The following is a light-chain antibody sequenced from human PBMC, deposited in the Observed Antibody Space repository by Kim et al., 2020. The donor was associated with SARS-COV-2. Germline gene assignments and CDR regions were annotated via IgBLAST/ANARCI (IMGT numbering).Light chain of an antibody. CDR2: AAS. J-gene: IGKJ4*01. Sequence: SPGQRATRSCRASQLFPSNSFSSYQQHPFPPPRLLIYAASSTAPSIPGRFSGSCSRTYFTLIINRLSPEFFAFYYCQHYGSSPLSFGAGTKVDIK. CDR1: QLFPSNS. CDR3: QHYGSSPLS. V-gene: IGKV3-20*01.